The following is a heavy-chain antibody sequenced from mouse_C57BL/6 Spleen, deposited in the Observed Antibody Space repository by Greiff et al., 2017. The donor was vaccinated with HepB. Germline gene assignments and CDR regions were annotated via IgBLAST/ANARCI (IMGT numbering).Heavy chain of an antibody. CDR1: GYTFTSYW. CDR3: AGGEFITTAHWYFDV. V-gene: IGHV1-55*01. Sequence: QVQLQQSGAELVKPGASVKMSCKASGYTFTSYWITWVKQRPGQGLEWIGDIYPGSGSTNYNEKFKSKATLTVDTSSSTAYMQLSSLTSEDSAVYYCAGGEFITTAHWYFDVWGTGTTVTVSS. CDR2: IYPGSGST. D-gene: IGHD1-1*01. J-gene: IGHJ1*03.